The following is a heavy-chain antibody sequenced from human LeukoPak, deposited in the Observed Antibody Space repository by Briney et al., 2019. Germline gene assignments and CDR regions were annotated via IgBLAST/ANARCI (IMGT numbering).Heavy chain of an antibody. J-gene: IGHJ4*02. CDR2: ISGSGGST. D-gene: IGHD6-13*01. Sequence: GGSLRLSCEASGFILSTYTMNWVRQAPGKGLEWVSAISGSGGSTYYADSVKGRFTISRDNSKNTLYLQMNSLRAEDTAVYYCAKDLRKGKAAAPFDYWGQGTLVTVSS. V-gene: IGHV3-23*01. CDR1: GFILSTYT. CDR3: AKDLRKGKAAAPFDY.